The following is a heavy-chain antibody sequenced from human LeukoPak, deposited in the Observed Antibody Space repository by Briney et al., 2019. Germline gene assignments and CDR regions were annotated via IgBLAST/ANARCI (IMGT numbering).Heavy chain of an antibody. CDR2: IWYDGSNK. D-gene: IGHD3-22*01. CDR3: AIDYYDSSGPDY. CDR1: GFTFSNYG. V-gene: IGHV3-33*01. J-gene: IGHJ4*02. Sequence: GRSLRLSCAASGFTFSNYGVHWVRQAPGKGLEWVAVIWYDGSNKFYADSVKGRFTISRDNSKDTLYLQMNSLRAEDTAVYYCAIDYYDSSGPDYWGQGTLVTVSS.